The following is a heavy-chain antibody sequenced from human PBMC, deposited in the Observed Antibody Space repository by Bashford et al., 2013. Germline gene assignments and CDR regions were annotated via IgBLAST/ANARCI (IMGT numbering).Heavy chain of an antibody. J-gene: IGHJ4*02. D-gene: IGHD2-21*01. CDR2: IVVGSGNT. CDR1: GFTFNRSV. CDR3: AKDQELCGGDCYSDLYYFDY. V-gene: IGHV1-58*02. Sequence: VASVKVSCKASGFTFNRSVMHWVRQARGQRLEWVGWIVVGSGNTNFAQKFQERVTITRDMSTSTAYMELGSLRSEDTAVYYCAKDQELCGGDCYSDLYYFDYWGQGSLVTVSS.